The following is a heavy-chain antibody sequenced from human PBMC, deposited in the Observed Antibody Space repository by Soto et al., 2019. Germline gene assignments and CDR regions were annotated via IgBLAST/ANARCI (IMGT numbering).Heavy chain of an antibody. D-gene: IGHD1-1*01. Sequence: QVQLVQSGAEVKKPGSSVRVSCKASRGTFSSHAVTWMRQAPGQGLEWMGGIIPMFGTPKYVEKFQGRVTITADESTDIAYMELSSLGAEDTAVYYCARMGYTRFLRSSPNYYYYGMDVWGQGTTLTVSS. CDR1: RGTFSSHA. V-gene: IGHV1-69*01. CDR3: ARMGYTRFLRSSPNYYYYGMDV. J-gene: IGHJ6*02. CDR2: IIPMFGTP.